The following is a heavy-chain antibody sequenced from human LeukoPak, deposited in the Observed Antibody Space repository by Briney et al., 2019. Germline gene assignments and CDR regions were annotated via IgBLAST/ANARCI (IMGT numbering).Heavy chain of an antibody. CDR1: GLTLRNYW. V-gene: IGHV3-7*01. Sequence: GGSLRLSCAASGLTLRNYWMSWVREAPGKGLEWVANIKQDGSEKFYVDSVNGRFTISRDNAKNSLYLQMNTLRAEDTAIYYCATFSGAHHKTFDSWGQGTLVTVSS. D-gene: IGHD1-14*01. CDR3: ATFSGAHHKTFDS. CDR2: IKQDGSEK. J-gene: IGHJ4*02.